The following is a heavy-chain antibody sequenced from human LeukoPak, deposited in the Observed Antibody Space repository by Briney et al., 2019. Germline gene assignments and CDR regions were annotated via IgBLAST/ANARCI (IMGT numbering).Heavy chain of an antibody. V-gene: IGHV4-39*07. CDR3: ARDLEAGYYYMDV. Sequence: SETLSLTCTVSGGSISSSSYYWGWICQPPGKGLEWIGSIYYSGSTYYNPSLKSRVTISVDTSKNQFSLKLSSVTAADTAVYYCARDLEAGYYYMDVWGKGTTVTVSS. CDR1: GGSISSSSYY. J-gene: IGHJ6*03. CDR2: IYYSGST.